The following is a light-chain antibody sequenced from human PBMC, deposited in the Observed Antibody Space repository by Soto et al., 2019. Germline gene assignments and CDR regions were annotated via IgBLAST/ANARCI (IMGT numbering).Light chain of an antibody. CDR3: QQYNDWPLT. J-gene: IGKJ4*01. CDR2: ATS. Sequence: DIQMTQSPSSLSASVGDRVTITCRASQSIRRSLNWYQQKPGKPPKLLIYATSSLQSGVPSRFSGTGSGTDFTLTINSLQPEDFAVYYCQQYNDWPLTFGGGTKVEIK. CDR1: QSIRRS. V-gene: IGKV1-39*01.